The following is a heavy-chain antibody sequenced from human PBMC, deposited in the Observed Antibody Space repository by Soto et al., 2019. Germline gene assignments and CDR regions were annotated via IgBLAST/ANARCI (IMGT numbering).Heavy chain of an antibody. CDR3: AKDQYELIRRCYGLDV. D-gene: IGHD2-15*01. J-gene: IGHJ6*02. CDR2: ISYDGTNK. Sequence: GGSLRLSCAASGFTFSDYVMHWFRQAPGKGLEWVAVISYDGTNKYYADSVRGRFTSSRDNSKNTLFLQMHSLTPEDTAVYYCAKDQYELIRRCYGLDVWGQGTTVTVSS. V-gene: IGHV3-30*18. CDR1: GFTFSDYV.